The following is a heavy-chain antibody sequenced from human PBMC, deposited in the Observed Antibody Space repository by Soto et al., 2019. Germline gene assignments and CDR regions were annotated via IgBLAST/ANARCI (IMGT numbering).Heavy chain of an antibody. Sequence: QITLKESGPTLVKPTQTLTLTCTFSGLSLTTTVVGVGWIRQPPGKALEWLAVIYWNDDKRYSPSLKNSLTITKDTSKNQVVLTMTNMDPVDTATYYCAQSILARPVLGAYDMWGRGTMVIVSS. V-gene: IGHV2-5*01. D-gene: IGHD6-6*01. CDR3: AQSILARPVLGAYDM. CDR1: GLSLTTTVVG. CDR2: IYWNDDK. J-gene: IGHJ3*02.